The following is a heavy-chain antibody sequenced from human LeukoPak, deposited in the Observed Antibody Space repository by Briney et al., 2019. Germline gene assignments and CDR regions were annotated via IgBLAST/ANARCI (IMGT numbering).Heavy chain of an antibody. CDR3: ASGDSSSWQTLDY. J-gene: IGHJ4*02. CDR1: GGTFSSYA. Sequence: GSSVKVSCKASGGTFSSYAISWVRQAPGQGLEWMGRIIPILGIANYAQKFQGSVTITADKSTSTAYMELSSLRSEDTAVYYCASGDSSSWQTLDYWGQGTLVTVSS. CDR2: IIPILGIA. D-gene: IGHD6-13*01. V-gene: IGHV1-69*04.